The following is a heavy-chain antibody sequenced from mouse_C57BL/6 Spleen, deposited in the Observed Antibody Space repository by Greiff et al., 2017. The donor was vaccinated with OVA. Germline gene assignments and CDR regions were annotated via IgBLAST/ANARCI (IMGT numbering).Heavy chain of an antibody. CDR3: TRWEVTHFDY. D-gene: IGHD2-2*01. J-gene: IGHJ2*01. CDR2: IDPETGGT. V-gene: IGHV1-15*01. CDR1: GYTFTDYE. Sequence: QVHVKQSGAELVRPGASVTLSCKASGYTFTDYEMHWVKQTPVHGLEWIGAIDPETGGTAYNQKFKGKAILTADKSSSTAYMELRSLTSEDSAVYYCTRWEVTHFDYWGQGTTLTVSS.